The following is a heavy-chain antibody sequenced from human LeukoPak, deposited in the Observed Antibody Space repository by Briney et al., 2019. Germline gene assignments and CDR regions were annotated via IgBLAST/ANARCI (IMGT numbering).Heavy chain of an antibody. Sequence: GRSLRLSCAASGFTFDDYAMHWVRQAPGKGLEWVSGISWNSGSIGYADSVKGRFTTSRDNAKNSLYLQMNSLRAEDTALYYCAKTRGSGWYYFDYWGQGTLVTVSS. CDR3: AKTRGSGWYYFDY. V-gene: IGHV3-9*01. J-gene: IGHJ4*02. CDR2: ISWNSGSI. CDR1: GFTFDDYA. D-gene: IGHD6-19*01.